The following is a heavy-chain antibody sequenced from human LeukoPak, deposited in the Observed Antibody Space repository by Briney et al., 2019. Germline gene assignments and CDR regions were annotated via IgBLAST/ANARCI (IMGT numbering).Heavy chain of an antibody. Sequence: GGSLRLSCAASGFTFSTYAVNWVRQAPGKGLEWVSAISGSGGSTYYADSVKGRFTISRDNSKNTLYLQMNSLRAEDTAVYYCAKGSITMIVVVTDFDYWGQGTLVTVSS. V-gene: IGHV3-23*01. D-gene: IGHD3-22*01. CDR1: GFTFSTYA. J-gene: IGHJ4*02. CDR2: ISGSGGST. CDR3: AKGSITMIVVVTDFDY.